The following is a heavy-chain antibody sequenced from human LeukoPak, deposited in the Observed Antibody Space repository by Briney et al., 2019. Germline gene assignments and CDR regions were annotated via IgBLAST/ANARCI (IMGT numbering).Heavy chain of an antibody. CDR3: ARVGDYYDSSGSDRVDAFDI. CDR2: IYHSGST. Sequence: SETLSLTCTVSGGSVSSGTYYWTWIRQHPGRGLEWIGSIYHSGSTYYNPSLKSRVTISVDTSKNQFSLKLSSVTAADTAVYYCARVGDYYDSSGSDRVDAFDIWGQGTMVTVSS. CDR1: GGSVSSGTYY. D-gene: IGHD3-22*01. V-gene: IGHV4-39*07. J-gene: IGHJ3*02.